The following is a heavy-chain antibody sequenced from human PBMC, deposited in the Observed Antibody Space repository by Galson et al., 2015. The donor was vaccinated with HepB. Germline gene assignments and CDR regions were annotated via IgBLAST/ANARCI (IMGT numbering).Heavy chain of an antibody. CDR2: ISYDGSNK. CDR3: AKDGDPNFDY. CDR1: GFTFSSYG. J-gene: IGHJ4*02. V-gene: IGHV3-30*18. D-gene: IGHD4-17*01. Sequence: SLRLSCAASGFTFSSYGMHWVRQAPGKGLEWVAVISYDGSNKYYADSVKGRFTISRDNSKNTLYLQMNSLRAEDTAVYYCAKDGDPNFDYWGQGTLVTVSS.